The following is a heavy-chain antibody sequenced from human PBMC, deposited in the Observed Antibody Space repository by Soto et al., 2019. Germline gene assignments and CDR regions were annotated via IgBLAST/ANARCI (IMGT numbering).Heavy chain of an antibody. CDR3: ARQRGNLWFGELLFYYYYYGMDV. V-gene: IGHV4-39*01. Sequence: SETLSLTCTVSGGSISSSSYYWGWIRQPPGKGLEWIGSIYYSGSTYYNPSLKSRVTISVDTSKNQFSLKLSSVTAADTAVYYCARQRGNLWFGELLFYYYYYGMDVWGQGTTVTVSS. J-gene: IGHJ6*02. CDR2: IYYSGST. CDR1: GGSISSSSYY. D-gene: IGHD3-10*01.